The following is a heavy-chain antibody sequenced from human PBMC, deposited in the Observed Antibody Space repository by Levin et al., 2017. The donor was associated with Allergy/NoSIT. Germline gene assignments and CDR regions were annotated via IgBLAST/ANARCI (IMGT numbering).Heavy chain of an antibody. CDR2: IYYSGST. CDR3: ARGRSCGGDCYIPIDY. Sequence: SPTLSLTCTVSGGSISSYYWSWIRQPPGKGLEWIGYIYYSGSTNYNPSLKSRVTISVDTSKNQFSLKLSSVTAADTAVYYCARGRSCGGDCYIPIDYWGQGTLVTVSS. J-gene: IGHJ4*02. CDR1: GGSISSYY. D-gene: IGHD2-21*02. V-gene: IGHV4-59*01.